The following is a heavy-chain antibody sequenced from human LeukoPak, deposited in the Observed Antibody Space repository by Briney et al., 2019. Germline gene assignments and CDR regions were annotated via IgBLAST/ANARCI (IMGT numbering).Heavy chain of an antibody. Sequence: GGSLRLSCAASGFTFSSYAMSWLRQAPGKGLEWVSAISRSGGSTYCADSVKGRFTTSRDNSKNTLYLQMNSLRAEDTAVYYCAKEGLRGYSYGMGGAFDIWGQGTMVTVSS. V-gene: IGHV3-23*01. D-gene: IGHD5-18*01. CDR2: ISRSGGST. CDR3: AKEGLRGYSYGMGGAFDI. J-gene: IGHJ3*02. CDR1: GFTFSSYA.